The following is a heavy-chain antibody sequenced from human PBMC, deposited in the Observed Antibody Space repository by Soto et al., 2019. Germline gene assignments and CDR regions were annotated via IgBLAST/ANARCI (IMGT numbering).Heavy chain of an antibody. CDR3: VRDGTKTLRDWFDP. J-gene: IGHJ5*02. CDR1: GASISGFY. V-gene: IGHV4-4*07. D-gene: IGHD1-1*01. Sequence: SETLSLTCTVSGASISGFYWSWIRKSAGKGLEWIGRIYATGTTNYNPSLKSRVMMSVDTSKKQFSLKLRSVTAADTAVYYCVRDGTKTLRDWFDPWGQGISVTVSS. CDR2: IYATGTT.